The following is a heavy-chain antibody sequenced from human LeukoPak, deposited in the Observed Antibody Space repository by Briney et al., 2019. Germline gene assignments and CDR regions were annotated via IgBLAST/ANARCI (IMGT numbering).Heavy chain of an antibody. J-gene: IGHJ6*02. CDR3: ARRGIAVAGHYYYGMDV. V-gene: IGHV4-59*01. Sequence: SETLSLTCSISGGSISNYYWSWIRQPPGKGLEWIASISYSGSTLYNPSLKSRVTISVDTSKNQFSLKVNSVTAADTAVYYCARRGIAVAGHYYYGMDVWGQGTTVTVSS. D-gene: IGHD6-19*01. CDR2: ISYSGST. CDR1: GGSISNYY.